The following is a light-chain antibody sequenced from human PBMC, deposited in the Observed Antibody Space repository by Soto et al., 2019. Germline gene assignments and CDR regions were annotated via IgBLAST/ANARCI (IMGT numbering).Light chain of an antibody. CDR3: QQSYSTPLT. CDR2: AAS. CDR1: QDISDV. Sequence: DIQMTQSPSALSASVGDRVTITCQASQDISDVLNWYQQQPGKDPQLLIYAASSLQSGVPSRFSRSGSGTDFTLTISNLHPEEFATYFCQQSYSTPLTFGGGTKVDIK. V-gene: IGKV1-39*01. J-gene: IGKJ4*01.